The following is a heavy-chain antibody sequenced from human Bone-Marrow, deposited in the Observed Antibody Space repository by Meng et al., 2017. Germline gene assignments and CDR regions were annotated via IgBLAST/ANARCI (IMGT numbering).Heavy chain of an antibody. J-gene: IGHJ4*02. CDR1: GFTFSSYA. Sequence: GGSLRLSCAASGFTFSSYAMSWVRQAPGKGLEWVAVIWYDGSNKYYADSVKGRFTISRDNSKNTLYLQMNSLRAEDTAVYYCARMTVAGTYFDYWGQGTLVTVSS. CDR2: IWYDGSNK. CDR3: ARMTVAGTYFDY. D-gene: IGHD6-19*01. V-gene: IGHV3-33*08.